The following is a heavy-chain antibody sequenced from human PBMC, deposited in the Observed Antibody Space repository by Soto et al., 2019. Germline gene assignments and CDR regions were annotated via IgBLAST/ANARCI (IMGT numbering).Heavy chain of an antibody. Sequence: PSETLSLTCAVSGGPISSSNWWSWVRQPPGKGLEWIGEIYHSGSTNYNPSHKSRVTISVDKSKNQFSLKLSSVTAADTAVYYCARDERWELLTRGYYYYGMDVWGQGTTVTVSS. V-gene: IGHV4-4*02. CDR3: ARDERWELLTRGYYYYGMDV. CDR2: IYHSGST. CDR1: GGPISSSNW. D-gene: IGHD1-26*01. J-gene: IGHJ6*02.